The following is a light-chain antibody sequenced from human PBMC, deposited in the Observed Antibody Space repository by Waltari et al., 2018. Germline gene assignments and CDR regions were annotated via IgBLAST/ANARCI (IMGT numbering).Light chain of an antibody. J-gene: IGKJ2*01. CDR1: QSVLFRSNNKNY. CDR3: QQCYTFPYT. V-gene: IGKV4-1*01. Sequence: DIVLTQSPDSLAVSLGERATINCKSSQSVLFRSNNKNYLGWYQHKPGQPPKLIITCASTRESGVPDRFSGSGSGTDLTLTISGLQAEDVAVYFCQQCYTFPYTFGQGTQLEIK. CDR2: CAS.